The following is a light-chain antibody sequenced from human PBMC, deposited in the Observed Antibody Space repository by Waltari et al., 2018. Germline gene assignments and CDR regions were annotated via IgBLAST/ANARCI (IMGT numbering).Light chain of an antibody. J-gene: IGKJ1*01. CDR2: GAS. Sequence: EIVLTQSPGTLSLSLGERATVSCRASQSVSRALAWYQQKPGQAPRLLIYGASTRATGIPDRFSGSGSWKDFQLTIRRLEPDDFAVYYCQHYLRLPVTFGQGTTVKI. CDR1: QSVSRA. V-gene: IGKV3-20*01. CDR3: QHYLRLPVT.